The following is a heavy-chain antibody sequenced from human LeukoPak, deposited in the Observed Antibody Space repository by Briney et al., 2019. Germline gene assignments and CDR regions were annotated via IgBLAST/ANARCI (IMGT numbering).Heavy chain of an antibody. J-gene: IGHJ4*02. CDR3: AGNSGWYGVS. CDR1: GFTLSSYE. CDR2: VDYGGGDT. Sequence: GGSLRLSCTASGFTLSSYEMSWIRQAPGKGLEWVSSVDYGGGDTHYADSVMGRFTISRDNSKNTLYLQLNSLSADDTAVYYCAGNSGWYGVSWGQGTLVTVSS. D-gene: IGHD6-19*01. V-gene: IGHV3-23*01.